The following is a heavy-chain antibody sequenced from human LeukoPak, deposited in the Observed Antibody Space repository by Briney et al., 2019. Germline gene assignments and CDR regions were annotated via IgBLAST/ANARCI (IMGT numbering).Heavy chain of an antibody. CDR3: ARDGGGSPDY. D-gene: IGHD1-26*01. V-gene: IGHV3-64*01. CDR2: ISDNGGST. Sequence: GGSLRLSCAASGFTFSNYAMHWVRQAPGKGLEYVSAISDNGGSTFYANSVKGRFTISRDNSKNTLYLQMLSLRAEDMSVYYCARDGGGSPDYWGQGTLVTVSS. J-gene: IGHJ4*02. CDR1: GFTFSNYA.